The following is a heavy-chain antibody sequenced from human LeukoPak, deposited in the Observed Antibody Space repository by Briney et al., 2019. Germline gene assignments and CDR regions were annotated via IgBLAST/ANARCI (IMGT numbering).Heavy chain of an antibody. V-gene: IGHV4-34*01. CDR1: GGAFRGFY. CDR3: ARGYSGYDPFDY. Sequence: NASENPFPTPPVYGGAFRGFYWGWIPPPPRKGAEWIGEINHSGSTNYNPSLKSRVTISVDTSKNQFSLKLSSVTAADTAVYYCARGYSGYDPFDYWGQGTLVTVSS. D-gene: IGHD5-12*01. J-gene: IGHJ4*02. CDR2: INHSGST.